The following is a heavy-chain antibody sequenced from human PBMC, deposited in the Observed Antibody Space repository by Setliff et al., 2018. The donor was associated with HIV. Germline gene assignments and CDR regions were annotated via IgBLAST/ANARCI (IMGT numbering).Heavy chain of an antibody. CDR3: ARSNWEPTSRLFDP. CDR1: DASITADTSY. D-gene: IGHD7-27*01. Sequence: SETLSLTCTLSDASITADTSYWNWLRQPPGKGPGWFGYIHNSGTTHYNPSFESRLIISLHMSNNRFALNLASVTAADTAVYYCARSNWEPTSRLFDPWGQGTLVTVSS. CDR2: IHNSGTT. J-gene: IGHJ5*02. V-gene: IGHV4-30-4*08.